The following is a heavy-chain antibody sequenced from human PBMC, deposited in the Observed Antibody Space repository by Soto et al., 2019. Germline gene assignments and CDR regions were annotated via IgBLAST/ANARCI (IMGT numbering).Heavy chain of an antibody. D-gene: IGHD4-17*01. J-gene: IGHJ5*02. CDR3: ARGIKYGAYSRWFDP. V-gene: IGHV1-8*01. CDR1: GYTFTSYD. Sequence: QVQLVQSGAEVKKPGASVKVSCKASGYTFTSYDINWVRQATGQGLEYLGWMNPNSGNTGYVQKCQGRVTMTRDTSISTAYMELSSLRSEDTAVYYCARGIKYGAYSRWFDPWGQGTLVTVSS. CDR2: MNPNSGNT.